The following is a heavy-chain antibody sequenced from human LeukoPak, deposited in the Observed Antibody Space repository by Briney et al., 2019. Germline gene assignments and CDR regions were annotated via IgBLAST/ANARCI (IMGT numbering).Heavy chain of an antibody. CDR3: ARDSGSGTFT. CDR1: GYSISSGYY. J-gene: IGHJ5*02. D-gene: IGHD3-10*01. CDR2: IHHSGST. Sequence: SETLSLTCTVSGYSISSGYYWGWMRQPPGKGLEWIESIHHSGSTYYNPSLKSRVTMSIDTSKNQFSLKLSSVTAADTAVYYCARDSGSGTFTWGQGTLVTVSS. V-gene: IGHV4-38-2*02.